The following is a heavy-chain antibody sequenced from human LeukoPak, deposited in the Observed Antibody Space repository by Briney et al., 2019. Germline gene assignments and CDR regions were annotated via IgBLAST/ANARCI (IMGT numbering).Heavy chain of an antibody. CDR2: IIPISGTT. J-gene: IGHJ3*02. Sequence: SVKVSCKASGGTFSRYAISWVRQAPGQGLEWMGGIIPISGTTNYAQKFQGRVTITTDESTSTAYMELSSLRSEDTAVYYCARMTRFTKGNYRSAFDIWGQGTMVTVSS. V-gene: IGHV1-69*05. CDR3: ARMTRFTKGNYRSAFDI. CDR1: GGTFSRYA. D-gene: IGHD1-7*01.